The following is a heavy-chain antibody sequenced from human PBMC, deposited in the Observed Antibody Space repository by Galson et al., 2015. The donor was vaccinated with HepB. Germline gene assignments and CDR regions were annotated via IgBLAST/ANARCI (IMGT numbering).Heavy chain of an antibody. J-gene: IGHJ3*02. D-gene: IGHD1-14*01. CDR3: ASTGSLAQVESDDAFDI. V-gene: IGHV1-2*02. CDR1: GYTFTGYY. CDR2: INPNSGGT. Sequence: SVKVSCKASGYTFTGYYMHWVRQAPGQGLEWMGWINPNSGGTNYAQKFQGRVTMTRDTSISTAYMELSRLRSDDTAVYYCASTGSLAQVESDDAFDIWGQGTMVTVSS.